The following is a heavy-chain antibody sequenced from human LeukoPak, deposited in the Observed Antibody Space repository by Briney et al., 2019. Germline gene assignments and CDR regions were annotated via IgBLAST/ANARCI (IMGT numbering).Heavy chain of an antibody. J-gene: IGHJ4*02. Sequence: SETLSLTCTVSGGSISSYYWSWLRQPPGKGLEWIGYIYYSGSTNYNPSLKSRVTISVDTSKNQFSLKLSSVTAADTAVYYCARFLTAGTVAPSGFDYWGQGTLVTVSS. CDR2: IYYSGST. CDR3: ARFLTAGTVAPSGFDY. D-gene: IGHD6-13*01. V-gene: IGHV4-59*01. CDR1: GGSISSYY.